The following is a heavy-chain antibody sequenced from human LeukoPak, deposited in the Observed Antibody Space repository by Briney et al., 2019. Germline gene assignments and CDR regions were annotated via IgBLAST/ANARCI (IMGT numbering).Heavy chain of an antibody. CDR1: GFTFSSYT. CDR3: ARPTYGDYGMDV. D-gene: IGHD4-17*01. CDR2: ISSSSSTI. Sequence: GGSLRLSCAASGFTFSSYTMNWVRQAPGKGLEWVSYISSSSSTIYYTDSVKGRFTISRDNAKNSLYLQMNSLRDEDTAVYYCARPTYGDYGMDVWGQGTTVTVSS. V-gene: IGHV3-48*02. J-gene: IGHJ6*02.